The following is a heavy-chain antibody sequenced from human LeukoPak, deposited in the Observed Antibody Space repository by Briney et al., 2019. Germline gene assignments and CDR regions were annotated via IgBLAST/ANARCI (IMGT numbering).Heavy chain of an antibody. V-gene: IGHV4-59*08. Sequence: SETLSLTCTVSGASLSSYYWSWIRQPPGKGLAWIGYIYYSGSTNYNPSLKSRVSMSVDTSKNQFSLKLSSVTAADTAVYYCARQYDFWSGLFDYWGQGILVTVSS. CDR3: ARQYDFWSGLFDY. J-gene: IGHJ4*02. CDR1: GASLSSYY. D-gene: IGHD3-3*01. CDR2: IYYSGST.